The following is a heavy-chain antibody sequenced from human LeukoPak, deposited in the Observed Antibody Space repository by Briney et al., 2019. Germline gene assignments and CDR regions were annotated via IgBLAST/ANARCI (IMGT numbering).Heavy chain of an antibody. V-gene: IGHV1-2*02. CDR2: INPNSGGT. CDR3: ARDGAGDYDFWSGYRGDAFDI. J-gene: IGHJ3*02. Sequence: ASVKVSCKASGYTFTGYYMHWVRQAPGQGLEWMGWINPNSGGTNYAQKFQGRVTMTRDTSISTAYMELSRRRSDDTAVYYCARDGAGDYDFWSGYRGDAFDIWGQGTMGTVSS. D-gene: IGHD3-3*01. CDR1: GYTFTGYY.